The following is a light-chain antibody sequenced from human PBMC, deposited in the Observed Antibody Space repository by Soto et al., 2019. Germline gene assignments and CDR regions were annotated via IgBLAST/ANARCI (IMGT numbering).Light chain of an antibody. Sequence: SYELTQPPSVSVSPGQTARITCSGDALPKQYAYWYQQKPGQAPVLVIYKDSERHSGLPERFSGSSSGTTVTLTISGVQAEEEADYYCQSADSSGTYVVFGGGTKVTVL. CDR2: KDS. V-gene: IGLV3-25*02. CDR3: QSADSSGTYVV. J-gene: IGLJ2*01. CDR1: ALPKQY.